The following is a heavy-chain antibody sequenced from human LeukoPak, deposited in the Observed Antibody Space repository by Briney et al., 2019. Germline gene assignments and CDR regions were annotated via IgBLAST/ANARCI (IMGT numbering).Heavy chain of an antibody. D-gene: IGHD3-3*01. J-gene: IGHJ5*02. CDR2: IYYSGST. V-gene: IGHV4-59*01. CDR1: GGSISSYY. Sequence: KTSETLSLTCTVSGGSISSYYWRWIRQPPGKGLEWIGYIYYSGSTNYNPSLKSRVTISVDTSKNQFSLKLSSVTAADTAVYYCARRSFWSGYPYNWFDPWGQGTLVTVSS. CDR3: ARRSFWSGYPYNWFDP.